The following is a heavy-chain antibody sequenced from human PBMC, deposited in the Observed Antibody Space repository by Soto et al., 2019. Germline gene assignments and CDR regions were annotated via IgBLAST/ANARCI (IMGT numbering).Heavy chain of an antibody. CDR1: GFTFSSYS. CDR2: ISSSSSYI. CDR3: AREAATPYDILTGYYQPYAFDI. D-gene: IGHD3-9*01. Sequence: GGSLILSCAASGFTFSSYSMNWVRQAPGKGLEWVSSISSSSSYIYYADSVKGRFTISRDNAKNSLYLQMNSLRAEDTAVYYCAREAATPYDILTGYYQPYAFDIWGQGTMVTVSS. J-gene: IGHJ3*02. V-gene: IGHV3-21*01.